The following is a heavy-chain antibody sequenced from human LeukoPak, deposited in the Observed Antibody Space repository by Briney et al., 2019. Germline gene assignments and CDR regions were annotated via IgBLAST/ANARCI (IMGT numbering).Heavy chain of an antibody. Sequence: ASVKVSCKASGYTFTNYGISWVRQAPGQGLEWMGWISAYNGYTDYAQKFQFRVTMTTDTSTTTAYMELRSLRSDDTAVYYCARDKAVTTEVTQHFQHWGQGTLVTVSS. D-gene: IGHD4-23*01. CDR1: GYTFTNYG. CDR3: ARDKAVTTEVTQHFQH. CDR2: ISAYNGYT. J-gene: IGHJ1*01. V-gene: IGHV1-18*01.